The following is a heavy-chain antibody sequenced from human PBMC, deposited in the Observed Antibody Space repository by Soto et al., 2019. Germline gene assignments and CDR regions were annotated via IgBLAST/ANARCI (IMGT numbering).Heavy chain of an antibody. D-gene: IGHD5-12*01. CDR2: IWYDGRNK. V-gene: IGHV3-33*01. CDR3: ARGRDGYNPDY. Sequence: QVQLVESGGGVVQPGRSLRLSCAASGFTFRNYGMHWVRQAPGKGLEWMAVIWYDGRNKYYADSVKGRFTISRDNSKNTLYLQMNSLRDEDTAVYYCARGRDGYNPDYWGQGTLVTVSS. CDR1: GFTFRNYG. J-gene: IGHJ4*02.